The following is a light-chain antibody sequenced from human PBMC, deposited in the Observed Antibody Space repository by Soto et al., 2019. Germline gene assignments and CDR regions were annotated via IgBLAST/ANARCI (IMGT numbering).Light chain of an antibody. CDR2: STS. J-gene: IGLJ3*02. CDR1: TGAVTSGYY. CDR3: LLYYGGALWV. Sequence: QAVVTQEPSLTVSPGGTVTLTCASSTGAVTSGYYPNWFQQKPGQAPRALIYSTSIKHSWTPARFSGSLLGGKAALTLSGVQPEDEAEYYCLLYYGGALWVFGGGTKLTVL. V-gene: IGLV7-43*01.